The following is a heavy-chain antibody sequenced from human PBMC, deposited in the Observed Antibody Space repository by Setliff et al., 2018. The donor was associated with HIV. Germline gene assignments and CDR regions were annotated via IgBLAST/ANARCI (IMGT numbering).Heavy chain of an antibody. CDR2: IHPSGRT. CDR3: VRGGHWRFDY. CDR1: GDSISSDYW. V-gene: IGHV4-4*01. D-gene: IGHD1-1*01. J-gene: IGHJ4*02. Sequence: SETLSLTCSVSGDSISSDYWWTWVRQPPGTGLEWIAEIHPSGRTNFNPSLKTRVTTSVDKSKNQFSLNLSSVTAADTAVYCCVRGGHWRFDYWGQGTLVTVSS.